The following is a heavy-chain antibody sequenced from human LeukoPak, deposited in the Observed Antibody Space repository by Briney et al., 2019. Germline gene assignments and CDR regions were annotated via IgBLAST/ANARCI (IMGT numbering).Heavy chain of an antibody. CDR1: GFSFSTYW. CDR3: AKESGYDVDLEY. J-gene: IGHJ4*02. CDR2: INTDGSTT. D-gene: IGHD5-12*01. V-gene: IGHV3-74*01. Sequence: GGSLRLSCAASGFSFSTYWMHWVRQAPGGGLVWVSGINTDGSTTSYADSVKGRFTISRDNAKNTLYLQMSGLRAEDTAVYYCAKESGYDVDLEYWGQGALVTVSS.